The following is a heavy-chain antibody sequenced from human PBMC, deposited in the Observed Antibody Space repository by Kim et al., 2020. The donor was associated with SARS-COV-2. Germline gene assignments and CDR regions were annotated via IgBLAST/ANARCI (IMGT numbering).Heavy chain of an antibody. J-gene: IGHJ4*02. D-gene: IGHD1-26*01. CDR1: GFNFDDYA. Sequence: GGSLRLSCAASGFNFDDYAMHWVRQGPGKGLEWISTIGWDSGSLGYADSVKGRFTISRDNAKNSLYLQMNSLRPEDTGLYFCAKDMARYSGSRPMHYWGQGTLVTVSS. V-gene: IGHV3-9*01. CDR3: AKDMARYSGSRPMHY. CDR2: IGWDSGSL.